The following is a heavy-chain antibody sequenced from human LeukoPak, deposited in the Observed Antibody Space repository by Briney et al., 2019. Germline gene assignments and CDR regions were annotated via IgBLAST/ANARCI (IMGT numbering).Heavy chain of an antibody. CDR2: IKSKSDGGTT. J-gene: IGHJ4*02. D-gene: IGHD3-10*01. CDR1: GFAFSNAW. V-gene: IGHV3-15*01. Sequence: PGGSLRLSCAASGFAFSNAWMSWVRQAPGKGLEWVGRIKSKSDGGTTDYAAPVKGRFSISRDDSKNMLYLEMNSLKTEDTAVYYCTCMLVLFRGGALNDYWGQGTLVTVSS. CDR3: TCMLVLFRGGALNDY.